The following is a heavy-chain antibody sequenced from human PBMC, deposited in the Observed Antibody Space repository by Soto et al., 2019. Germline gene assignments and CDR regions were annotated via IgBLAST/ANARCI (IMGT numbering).Heavy chain of an antibody. Sequence: GASVKVSCKASGGTFSSYAISWVRQAPGQGLEWMGGIIPIFGTANYAQKFQGRVTITADESTSTAYMELSSLRSEDTAVYYCARERIAVAGTGDFDYWGQGTLVTV. CDR1: GGTFSSYA. CDR2: IIPIFGTA. D-gene: IGHD6-19*01. J-gene: IGHJ4*02. CDR3: ARERIAVAGTGDFDY. V-gene: IGHV1-69*13.